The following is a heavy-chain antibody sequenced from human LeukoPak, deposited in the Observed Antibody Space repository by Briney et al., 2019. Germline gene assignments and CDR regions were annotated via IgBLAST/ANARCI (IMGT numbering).Heavy chain of an antibody. CDR3: ARDSAFWSGLDYYMDV. Sequence: GGSLRLSCAASGFTFSSYWMSWVRQAPGKGLEWVANIKQDGNERNYVDSEKGRFTISRDNAKNSLYLQMNSLRAEDTALYYCARDSAFWSGLDYYMDVWGKGTTVTVSS. J-gene: IGHJ6*03. D-gene: IGHD3-3*01. CDR2: IKQDGNER. CDR1: GFTFSSYW. V-gene: IGHV3-7*03.